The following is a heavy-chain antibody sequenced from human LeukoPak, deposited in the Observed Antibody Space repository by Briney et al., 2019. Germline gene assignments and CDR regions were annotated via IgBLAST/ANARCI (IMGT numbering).Heavy chain of an antibody. CDR2: IRSKTSGGTT. V-gene: IGHV3-49*03. CDR3: TRPYYGSDQSGR. Sequence: PGRSLRLSCTASGFTFADYPMSWFRQAPGKGLEWVGFIRSKTSGGTTDYAASVKGRFTISRDDSKSIAYLQMNSLKTEDTAVYYCTRPYYGSDQSGRWGQGTLVTVSS. J-gene: IGHJ4*02. D-gene: IGHD3-10*01. CDR1: GFTFADYP.